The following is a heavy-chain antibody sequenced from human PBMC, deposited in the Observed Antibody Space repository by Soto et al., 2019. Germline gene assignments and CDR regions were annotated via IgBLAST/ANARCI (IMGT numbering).Heavy chain of an antibody. D-gene: IGHD1-26*01. CDR3: AREEWELLTPPYYYYGMDV. Sequence: GASVKVSCKASGYTFTSYYMHWVRQAPGQGPEWMGIINPSGGSTSYAQKFQGRVTMTRDTSTSTVYMELSSLRSEDTAVYYCAREEWELLTPPYYYYGMDVWGQGTTVTVSS. CDR1: GYTFTSYY. V-gene: IGHV1-46*01. CDR2: INPSGGST. J-gene: IGHJ6*02.